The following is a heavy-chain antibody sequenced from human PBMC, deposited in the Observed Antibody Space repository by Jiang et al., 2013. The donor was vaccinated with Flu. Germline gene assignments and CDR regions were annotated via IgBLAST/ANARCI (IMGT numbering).Heavy chain of an antibody. CDR3: ARVSARKLYGSGSYYYFDY. Sequence: SGFTFDDYGMSWVRQAPGKGLEWVSGINWNGGSTGYADSVKGRFTISRDNAKNSLYLQMNSLRAEDTALYYCARVSARKLYGSGSYYYFDYWGQGTLVTVSS. J-gene: IGHJ4*02. CDR1: GFTFDDYG. D-gene: IGHD3-10*01. CDR2: INWNGGST. V-gene: IGHV3-20*03.